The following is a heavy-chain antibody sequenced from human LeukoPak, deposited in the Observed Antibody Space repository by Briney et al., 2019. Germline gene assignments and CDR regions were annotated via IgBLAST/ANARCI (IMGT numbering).Heavy chain of an antibody. Sequence: GGSLRLSCVASGFTFRNYWMTWVRQAPGKGLEWVAIINKDGSEKYFVASVRGRFTISRDNAKDSLYLQMSSLRAEDTAVYYCVRGSSGTVVRGVAWAWFDPWGQGTLVTVSS. CDR2: INKDGSEK. CDR1: GFTFRNYW. V-gene: IGHV3-7*05. J-gene: IGHJ5*02. D-gene: IGHD3-10*01. CDR3: VRGSSGTVVRGVAWAWFDP.